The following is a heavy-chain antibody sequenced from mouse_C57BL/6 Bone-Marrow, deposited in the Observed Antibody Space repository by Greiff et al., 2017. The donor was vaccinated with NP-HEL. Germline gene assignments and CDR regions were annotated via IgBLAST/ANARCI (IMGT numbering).Heavy chain of an antibody. Sequence: EVKVVESGGGLVQSGRSLRLSCATSGFTFSDFYMEWVRQAPGKGLEWIAASRNKANDYTTEYSASVKGRFIVSRDTSQSILYLQMNALRAEDTAIYYCARDRTGTGYFDYWGQGTTLTVSS. V-gene: IGHV7-1*01. J-gene: IGHJ2*01. CDR2: SRNKANDYTT. CDR1: GFTFSDFY. CDR3: ARDRTGTGYFDY. D-gene: IGHD4-1*01.